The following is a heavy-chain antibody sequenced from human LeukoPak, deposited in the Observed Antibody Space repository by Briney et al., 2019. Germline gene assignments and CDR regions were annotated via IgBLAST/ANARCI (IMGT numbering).Heavy chain of an antibody. Sequence: KASETLSLTCSVSGGSISSSNWWHWVRTSPGKGLEWIGEIYHSGNTDYMPSFRGRASISVDPSKNQFSLRLISVTAADTAIYYCVRSRGGSYFLDSWGQGTLVSVSS. J-gene: IGHJ4*02. D-gene: IGHD1-26*01. CDR1: GGSISSSNW. CDR2: IYHSGNT. CDR3: VRSRGGSYFLDS. V-gene: IGHV4-4*02.